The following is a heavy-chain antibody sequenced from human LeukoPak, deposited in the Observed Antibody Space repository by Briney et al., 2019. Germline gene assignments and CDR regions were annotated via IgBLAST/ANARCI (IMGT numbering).Heavy chain of an antibody. CDR3: ARVSYWGRDTAMDGLDY. D-gene: IGHD5-18*01. J-gene: IGHJ4*02. CDR1: GYTFTSNY. Sequence: GASVKVSCKAFGYTFTSNYMHWVRQAPGQGPEWMGVISPSGGSTTYAQKFQGRVTLTRDMSTSTDYLELSSLRSEDTAVYYCARVSYWGRDTAMDGLDYWGQGTLVTVSS. CDR2: ISPSGGST. V-gene: IGHV1-46*01.